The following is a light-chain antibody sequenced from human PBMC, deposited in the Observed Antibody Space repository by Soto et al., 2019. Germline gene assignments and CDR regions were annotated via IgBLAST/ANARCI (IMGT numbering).Light chain of an antibody. V-gene: IGKV1-39*01. CDR1: QGIISY. Sequence: DIQLTQSPSSLSASVGDRVTIPCRSSQGIISYLNWYQQKPGKAPKLLIYGASTLQSGVPSRFSGSGSGTDFTLTISSLQPEDFGTYYCQQRNSYPLTFGGGTKVDIK. J-gene: IGKJ4*01. CDR3: QQRNSYPLT. CDR2: GAS.